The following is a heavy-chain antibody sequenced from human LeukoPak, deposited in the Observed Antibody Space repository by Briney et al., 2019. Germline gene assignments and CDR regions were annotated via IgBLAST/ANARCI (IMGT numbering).Heavy chain of an antibody. D-gene: IGHD7-27*01. CDR2: INPNSGGT. CDR1: GYTFSDYG. Sequence: ASVKVSCKASGYTFSDYGLNWVRQAPGKGLEWMGWINPNSGGTNYAQKFQGRVTMTRDTSTSTAYMELSRLRSDDTAVYYCAREGNRGNYFDYWGQGTLVTVSS. V-gene: IGHV1-2*02. J-gene: IGHJ4*02. CDR3: AREGNRGNYFDY.